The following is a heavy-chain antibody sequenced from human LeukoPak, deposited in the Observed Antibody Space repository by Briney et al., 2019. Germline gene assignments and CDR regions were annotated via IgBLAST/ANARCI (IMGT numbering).Heavy chain of an antibody. Sequence: GGSLRLSCAASGFTFSSYSMNWVRQAPGKGLEWVSSISSSSSYIYYADSVKGRFTISRDNAKNSLYLQMNSLKTEDTAVYYCSTARDPGYYPDYWGQGTLVTVSS. CDR3: STARDPGYYPDY. CDR1: GFTFSSYS. J-gene: IGHJ4*02. V-gene: IGHV3-21*03. CDR2: ISSSSSYI. D-gene: IGHD3-9*01.